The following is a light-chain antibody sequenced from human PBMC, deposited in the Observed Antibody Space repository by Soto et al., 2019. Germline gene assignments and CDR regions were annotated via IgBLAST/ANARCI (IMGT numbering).Light chain of an antibody. CDR3: SSYTSSSTLGV. V-gene: IGLV2-14*01. CDR1: SSDVGGYNY. Sequence: QSALTQPASVSGSPGQSITISCTGTSSDVGGYNYVSWYQQHPGKAPKLIIYGVSNRPSGVSNRFSGSKSGNTASLTISGLQAEDEADYYCSSYTSSSTLGVFGGGTQLTVL. J-gene: IGLJ3*02. CDR2: GVS.